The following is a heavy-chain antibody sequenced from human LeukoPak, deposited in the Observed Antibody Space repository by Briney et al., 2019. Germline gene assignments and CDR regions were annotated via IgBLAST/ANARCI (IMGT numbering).Heavy chain of an antibody. CDR3: AREHRTIFGVAYLDAFDI. CDR2: ISYDGSNK. CDR1: GFTFSSYA. Sequence: GGSLRLSCAASGFTFSSYAMHWVRQAPGKGLEWVAVISYDGSNKYYADSVKGRFTISRDNSKNTLYLQMNSLRAEDTAVYYCAREHRTIFGVAYLDAFDIWGQGTMVTVSS. D-gene: IGHD3-3*01. V-gene: IGHV3-30-3*01. J-gene: IGHJ3*02.